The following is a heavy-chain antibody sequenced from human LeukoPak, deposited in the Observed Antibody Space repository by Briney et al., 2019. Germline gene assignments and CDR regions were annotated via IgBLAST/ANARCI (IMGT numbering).Heavy chain of an antibody. Sequence: SETLSLTCAVYGGSFSGYYWSWIRQPPGKGLEWIGEINHSGSTNYNPSLKSRVTISVDTSKNQFSLKLSSVTAAETAVYCCARARSKGGYYDYWGQGTLVTVSS. J-gene: IGHJ4*02. CDR1: GGSFSGYY. V-gene: IGHV4-34*01. CDR3: ARARSKGGYYDY. CDR2: INHSGST. D-gene: IGHD3-10*01.